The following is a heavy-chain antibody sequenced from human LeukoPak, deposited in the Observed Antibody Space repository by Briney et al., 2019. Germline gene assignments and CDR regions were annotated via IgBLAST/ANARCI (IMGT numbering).Heavy chain of an antibody. CDR2: INPSDGST. D-gene: IGHD7-27*01. CDR1: GYTFTSYS. V-gene: IGHV1-46*01. J-gene: IGHJ3*02. CDR3: ARLSVLGAFDI. Sequence: ASVKVSCKASGYTFTSYSMHWVRQAPGQGLEWMGVINPSDGSTRYAQKFQGRVTVTRDVPTSTVYLDLRSLRSEDTAVYYCARLSVLGAFDIWGQGTMVTVSS.